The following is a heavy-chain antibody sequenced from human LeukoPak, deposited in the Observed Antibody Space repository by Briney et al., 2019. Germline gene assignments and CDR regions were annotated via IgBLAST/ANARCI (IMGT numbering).Heavy chain of an antibody. V-gene: IGHV4-39*02. CDR1: GGSISSSNYY. J-gene: IGHJ4*02. Sequence: SETLSLTCTVSGGSISSSNYYWGWIRQPPGKGLEWIGSIYYSGSTYYNPSLKSRVTISVDTSKNQFSLKLTSVTAADTAVYYCARVISGYFFFDYWGQGTLVTVSS. D-gene: IGHD1-26*01. CDR2: IYYSGST. CDR3: ARVISGYFFFDY.